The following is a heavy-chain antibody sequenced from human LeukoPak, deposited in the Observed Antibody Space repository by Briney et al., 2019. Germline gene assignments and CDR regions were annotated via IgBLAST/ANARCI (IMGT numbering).Heavy chain of an antibody. CDR2: INHSGST. CDR3: ARGILNYCGSGSYRSPYFDY. Sequence: SETLSFTCAVYGGSFSGYYWSWIRQPPGKGLEWIGEINHSGSTNYNPSLKSRVTISVDTSKNQFSLKLSSVTAADTAVYYCARGILNYCGSGSYRSPYFDYWGQGTLVTVSS. V-gene: IGHV4-34*01. CDR1: GGSFSGYY. J-gene: IGHJ4*02. D-gene: IGHD3-10*01.